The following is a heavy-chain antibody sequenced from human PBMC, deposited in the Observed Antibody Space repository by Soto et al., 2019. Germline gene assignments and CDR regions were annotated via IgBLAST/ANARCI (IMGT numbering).Heavy chain of an antibody. Sequence: QVQLVQSGAEVKKPGASVKVSCKASGYTFTSYAMHWVRQAPGQRLEWMGWINAGNGNTKYSQKFQGRVTITRDTSASTAYMELSSLRSEDTAVYYCARVRTLSRTTVPGMDVWGQGTTVTVSS. CDR1: GYTFTSYA. J-gene: IGHJ6*02. CDR2: INAGNGNT. CDR3: ARVRTLSRTTVPGMDV. D-gene: IGHD1-7*01. V-gene: IGHV1-3*01.